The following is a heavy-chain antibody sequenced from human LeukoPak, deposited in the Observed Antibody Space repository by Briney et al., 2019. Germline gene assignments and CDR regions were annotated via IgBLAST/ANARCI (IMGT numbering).Heavy chain of an antibody. Sequence: ASVKVSCKASGYTFTSYGISWVRQAPGQGLEWMGWISAYNGNTNYAQKLQGRVTMTTDTSTSTAYMELRSLRSDDTAVYYCARASDYYGSGSYEYYYYGMDVWGQGTTVTVSS. CDR1: GYTFTSYG. D-gene: IGHD3-10*01. J-gene: IGHJ6*02. CDR3: ARASDYYGSGSYEYYYYGMDV. V-gene: IGHV1-18*01. CDR2: ISAYNGNT.